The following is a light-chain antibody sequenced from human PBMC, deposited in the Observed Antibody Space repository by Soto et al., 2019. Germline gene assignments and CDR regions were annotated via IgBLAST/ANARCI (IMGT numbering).Light chain of an antibody. V-gene: IGKV2-30*01. CDR2: KVS. J-gene: IGKJ1*01. CDR3: MQGTHWPPT. CDR1: QSLVSSDGNTY. Sequence: DVLMTQSPLSLAVTVGQPASISCRSSQSLVSSDGNTYLNWFHQRPGQSPRRLIYKVSNRDPGVPDRFSGSGSGSDFTLKIIRVDTEDVGIYYCMQGTHWPPTFGQGTKVELK.